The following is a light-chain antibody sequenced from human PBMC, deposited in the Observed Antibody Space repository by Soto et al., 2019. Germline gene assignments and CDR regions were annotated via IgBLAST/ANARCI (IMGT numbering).Light chain of an antibody. CDR2: GAS. CDR1: QSIDSSY. J-gene: IGKJ1*01. Sequence: EIVLTQSPGTLSLSPGERATLSCRASQSIDSSYLAWYQQKPGQAPRLLIFGASSMATGIPDRFSGSGSGSDFTLTISRLEPEDFAVYYCLQYASSPRTFGQGTKVEF. V-gene: IGKV3-20*01. CDR3: LQYASSPRT.